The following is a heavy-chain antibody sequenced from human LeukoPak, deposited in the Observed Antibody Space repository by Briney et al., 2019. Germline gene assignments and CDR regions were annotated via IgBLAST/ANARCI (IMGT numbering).Heavy chain of an antibody. V-gene: IGHV4-4*02. CDR1: GGSISSSNW. D-gene: IGHD2-21*01. Sequence: SGTLSLTCAVSGGSISSSNWWSWVRQPPGKGLEWIGEIYHSGSTNYNPSLKSRVTISVDKSKNQFSLKLSSATAADTAVYYCARGHNPVGLWRYYYGMDVWGQGTTVTVSS. CDR2: IYHSGST. CDR3: ARGHNPVGLWRYYYGMDV. J-gene: IGHJ6*02.